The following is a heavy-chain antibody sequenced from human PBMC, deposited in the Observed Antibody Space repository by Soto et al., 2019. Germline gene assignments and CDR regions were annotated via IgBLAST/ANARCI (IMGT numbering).Heavy chain of an antibody. V-gene: IGHV1-69*12. D-gene: IGHD1-26*01. CDR3: ARGSKVVSPGTHYYYGMDV. CDR2: IIPMFGSP. J-gene: IGHJ6*02. CDR1: GGTFSSYA. Sequence: QVQVVQSGAEVKKPGSSVTVSCKASGGTFSSYAISWVRQAPGQGLEWMGGIIPMFGSPNYAQKCHGRVTITADESTTTANMELSSLRSEDKAVYSCARGSKVVSPGTHYYYGMDVWGQGTTVTVSS.